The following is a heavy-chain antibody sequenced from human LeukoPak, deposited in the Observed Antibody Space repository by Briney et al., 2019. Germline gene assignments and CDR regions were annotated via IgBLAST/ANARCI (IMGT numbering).Heavy chain of an antibody. Sequence: ASVKVSCKASGGTFSSYAISWVRQAPGQGLEWMGRIIPILGIADYAQKFQGRVTITADKSTSTAYMELSSLRSEDTAVYYCASGGTLYFQHWGQGTLVTVSS. CDR1: GGTFSSYA. V-gene: IGHV1-69*04. CDR3: ASGGTLYFQH. CDR2: IIPILGIA. D-gene: IGHD3-3*01. J-gene: IGHJ1*01.